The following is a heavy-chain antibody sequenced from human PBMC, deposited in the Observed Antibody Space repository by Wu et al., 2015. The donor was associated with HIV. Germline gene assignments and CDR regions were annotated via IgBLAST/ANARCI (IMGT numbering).Heavy chain of an antibody. Sequence: QVQLVQSGAEVKKPGSSVKVSCKASGGTFSSYAISWVRQAPGQGLEWMGGIIPIFGTANYAQKFQGRVTITADESTSTAYMELSSLRSEDTAVYYCARGPLIPAAIVCVPPAPQNSGCYYYYMDVWGKGTTVTVSS. V-gene: IGHV1-69*12. J-gene: IGHJ6*03. D-gene: IGHD2-2*02. CDR1: GGTFSSYA. CDR3: ARGPLIPAAIVCVPPAPQNSGCYYYYMDV. CDR2: IIPIFGTA.